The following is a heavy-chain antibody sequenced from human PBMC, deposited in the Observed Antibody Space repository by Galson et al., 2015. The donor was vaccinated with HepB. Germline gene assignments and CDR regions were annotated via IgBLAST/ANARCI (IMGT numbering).Heavy chain of an antibody. CDR2: TYYRSEWFN. Sequence: CAISGDSVSSNSAAWNWIRQSPSRGLEWLGRTYYRSEWFNDYAVSVQSRITVNPDTSKNQFSLHLNSVTPDDTAVYYCARGRFLAFDIWGQGTMVTVSS. CDR1: GDSVSSNSAA. V-gene: IGHV6-1*01. D-gene: IGHD2/OR15-2a*01. CDR3: ARGRFLAFDI. J-gene: IGHJ3*02.